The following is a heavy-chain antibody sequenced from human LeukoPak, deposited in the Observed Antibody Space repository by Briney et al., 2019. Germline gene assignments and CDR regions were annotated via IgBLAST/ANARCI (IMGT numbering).Heavy chain of an antibody. J-gene: IGHJ4*02. D-gene: IGHD2-15*01. Sequence: SGGSLRLSCAASGFTFSSYWMSWVRQAPGKGLEWVASIKQDGSEKYYVDSVKGRFTISRDNAKNSLYLQMNSLRAEDTAVYYCAGDLPLYCSGGSCYSAYWGQGTLVTVSS. CDR2: IKQDGSEK. CDR1: GFTFSSYW. CDR3: AGDLPLYCSGGSCYSAY. V-gene: IGHV3-7*04.